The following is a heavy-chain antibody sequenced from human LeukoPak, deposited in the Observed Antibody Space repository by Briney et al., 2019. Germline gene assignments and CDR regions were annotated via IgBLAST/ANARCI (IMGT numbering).Heavy chain of an antibody. Sequence: SVKVSRKASVGTFSSYAISWVRQAPGQGLEWMGRIIPIFGTANYAQKFQGRVTITTDESTSTAYMELSSLRSDDTAVSYCARDRDFWSGYYAIGGFDYWGQGTLVTDSS. CDR3: ARDRDFWSGYYAIGGFDY. J-gene: IGHJ4*02. CDR1: VGTFSSYA. V-gene: IGHV1-69*05. CDR2: IIPIFGTA. D-gene: IGHD3-3*01.